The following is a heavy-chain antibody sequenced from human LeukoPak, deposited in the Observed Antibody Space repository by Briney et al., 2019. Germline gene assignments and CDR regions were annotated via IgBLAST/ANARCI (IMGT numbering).Heavy chain of an antibody. V-gene: IGHV1-2*02. CDR2: TNPNSGGT. CDR1: GYTFTGYY. D-gene: IGHD3-22*01. CDR3: ARVGYYYDSSGYYYDY. J-gene: IGHJ4*02. Sequence: ASVKVSCKASGYTFTGYYMHWVRQAPGQGLEWMGWTNPNSGGTNYAQKFQGRVTMTRDTSISTAYMELSRLRSDDTAVYYCARVGYYYDSSGYYYDYWGQGTLVTVSS.